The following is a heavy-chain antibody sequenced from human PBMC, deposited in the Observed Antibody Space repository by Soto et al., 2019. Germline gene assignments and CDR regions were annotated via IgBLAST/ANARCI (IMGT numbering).Heavy chain of an antibody. CDR1: GYTFASYG. CDR2: ISAYNGNT. Sequence: SVKGSCQASGYTFASYGISWVRQAPGQGLEWMGWISAYNGNTNYAQKLQGRVTMTTDTSTSTAYMELRSLRSDDTAVYYCARGYYYDSSGYYQNAFDIWGQGTMVTVSS. V-gene: IGHV1-18*04. CDR3: ARGYYYDSSGYYQNAFDI. D-gene: IGHD3-22*01. J-gene: IGHJ3*02.